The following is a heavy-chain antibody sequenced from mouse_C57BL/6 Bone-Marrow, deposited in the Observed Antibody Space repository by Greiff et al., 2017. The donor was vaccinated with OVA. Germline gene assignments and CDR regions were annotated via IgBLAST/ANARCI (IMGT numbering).Heavy chain of an antibody. CDR2: INPNYGTT. J-gene: IGHJ2*01. CDR3: ARTGSTVVPHFDY. CDR1: GYSFTDYN. Sequence: VQLKESGPELVKPGASVKISCKASGYSFTDYNMNWVKQSNGKSLEWIGVINPNYGTTSYNQKFKGKATLTVDQSSSTAYMQLNSLTSEDSAVYHCARTGSTVVPHFDYWGQGTTLTVPS. D-gene: IGHD1-1*01. V-gene: IGHV1-39*01.